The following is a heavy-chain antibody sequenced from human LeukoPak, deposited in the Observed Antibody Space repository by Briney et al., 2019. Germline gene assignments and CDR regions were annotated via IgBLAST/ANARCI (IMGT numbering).Heavy chain of an antibody. J-gene: IGHJ4*02. CDR1: GFTFSSYA. D-gene: IGHD5-18*01. CDR2: ISGSGGKT. V-gene: IGHV3-23*01. CDR3: ARLSWIQLWLLTTPDDY. Sequence: PGGSLRLSCAASGFTFSSYAMSWVRQAPGKGLEWVSSISGSGGKTYYADSVKGRFTISRDNSKNTLYLQMNSLRAEDTAVYYCARLSWIQLWLLTTPDDYWGQGTLVTVSS.